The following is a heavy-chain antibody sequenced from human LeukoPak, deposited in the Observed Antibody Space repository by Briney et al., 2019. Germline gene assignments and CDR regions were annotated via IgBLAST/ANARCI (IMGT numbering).Heavy chain of an antibody. Sequence: GGSLRLSCAASGFTFSSYAMHWVRQAPGKGLEWVAVISYDGSNKYYADSVKGRFTISRDNSKNTLYLQMNSLRAEDTAVYYCARDLAAMVTLWETTFDYWGQGTLVTVSS. CDR1: GFTFSSYA. V-gene: IGHV3-30*04. CDR2: ISYDGSNK. D-gene: IGHD5-18*01. J-gene: IGHJ4*02. CDR3: ARDLAAMVTLWETTFDY.